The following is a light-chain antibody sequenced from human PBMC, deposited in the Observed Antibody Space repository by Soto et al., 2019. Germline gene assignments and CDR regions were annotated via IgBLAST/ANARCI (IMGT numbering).Light chain of an antibody. CDR3: ATWNSSLSAGL. V-gene: IGLV1-51*02. CDR2: END. J-gene: IGLJ1*01. CDR1: SSNTGNNY. Sequence: QSVLTQPPSVSAAPGQKVTISCSGSSSNTGNNYVSWYQQLPGTAPKPLIYENDKRPSGIPDRFSGSKSGTSATLGITGLQTGDEADYYCATWNSSLSAGLFGTGTKVTVL.